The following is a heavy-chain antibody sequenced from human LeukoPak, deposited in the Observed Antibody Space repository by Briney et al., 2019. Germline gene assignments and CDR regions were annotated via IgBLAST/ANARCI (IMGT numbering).Heavy chain of an antibody. Sequence: PGGSLRLSCAASGFTFDDYAMHWVRQAPGKGLEWVSGISWNSGSIGYADSVKGRFTISRDNAKNSLYLQMNSLRAEDMALYYCARRQHHDAFDIWGQRTMVTVSS. V-gene: IGHV3-9*03. CDR2: ISWNSGSI. J-gene: IGHJ3*02. D-gene: IGHD6-13*01. CDR3: ARRQHHDAFDI. CDR1: GFTFDDYA.